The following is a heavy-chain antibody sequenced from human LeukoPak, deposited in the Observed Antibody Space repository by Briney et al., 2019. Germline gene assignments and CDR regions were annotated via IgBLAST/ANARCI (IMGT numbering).Heavy chain of an antibody. V-gene: IGHV3-23*01. Sequence: GGSLRLSCPASGFTFSSFAMSWVRHAPGKGLGWASAISGSGGSTYYADSVKGRFTISRDNSKNTLYLQMNSLRAEDTAVYYCAKVSDYDFWSGYPGDYWGQGTLVTVSS. D-gene: IGHD3-3*01. CDR3: AKVSDYDFWSGYPGDY. J-gene: IGHJ4*02. CDR1: GFTFSSFA. CDR2: ISGSGGST.